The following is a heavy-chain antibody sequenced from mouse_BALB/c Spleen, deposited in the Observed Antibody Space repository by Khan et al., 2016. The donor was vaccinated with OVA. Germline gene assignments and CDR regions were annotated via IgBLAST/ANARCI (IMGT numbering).Heavy chain of an antibody. V-gene: IGHV5-9-3*01. CDR2: ISSGGSYT. CDR3: ARTPGYYGSNYFDY. D-gene: IGHD1-1*01. J-gene: IGHJ2*01. Sequence: EVELVESGGGLVKPGGSLKLSCTVSGFTFSNYAMSWVRQTPEKRLEWVATISSGGSYTYYPDSVKGRFTISRANANNTLYLQMSSLRSEDTAMFDCARTPGYYGSNYFDYWGQGTTLTVSS. CDR1: GFTFSNYA.